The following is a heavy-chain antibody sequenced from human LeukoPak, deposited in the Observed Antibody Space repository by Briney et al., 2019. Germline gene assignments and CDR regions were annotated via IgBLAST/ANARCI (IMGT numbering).Heavy chain of an antibody. Sequence: SETLSLTCTVSGGSISTYHWSWIRQPAGKGLEWIGRIYTSGSTSYNPSLKSRVTISVDKSKNQFSLMLSSVTAADTAVYYCARDLEHCDSTSCHNWFDPWGQGTLVTVSS. V-gene: IGHV4-4*07. CDR2: IYTSGST. J-gene: IGHJ5*02. CDR1: GGSISTYH. D-gene: IGHD2-2*01. CDR3: ARDLEHCDSTSCHNWFDP.